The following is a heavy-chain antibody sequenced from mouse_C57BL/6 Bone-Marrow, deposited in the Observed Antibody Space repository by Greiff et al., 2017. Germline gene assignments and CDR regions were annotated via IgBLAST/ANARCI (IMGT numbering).Heavy chain of an antibody. V-gene: IGHV14-4*01. CDR2: IDPENGDT. CDR1: GFNIKDDY. D-gene: IGHD1-1*01. J-gene: IGHJ2*01. Sequence: VQLQQSGAELVRPGASVKLSCTASGFNIKDDYMHWVKQRPEQGLEWIGWIDPENGDTEYASKFQGKAPITADTSSNTAYLQLSSLTSEDTAVYYCTIYYYGGYWGQGTTLTVSS. CDR3: TIYYYGGY.